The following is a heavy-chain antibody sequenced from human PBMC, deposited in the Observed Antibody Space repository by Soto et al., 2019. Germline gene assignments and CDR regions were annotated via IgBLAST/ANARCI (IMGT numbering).Heavy chain of an antibody. Sequence: EVQLLDSGGGLVQPGGSLRLSCVASGFTFSNYAMRWVRQAPGKGLEWVSAISASGGTTYYADSVKGRFTISRDNSKNTLYLQRNSLGVEDTAVYYCAKAGGCGSHDCNYYMDVWGRGTTLTVSS. J-gene: IGHJ6*03. V-gene: IGHV3-23*01. CDR1: GFTFSNYA. CDR3: AKAGGCGSHDCNYYMDV. D-gene: IGHD2-15*01. CDR2: ISASGGTT.